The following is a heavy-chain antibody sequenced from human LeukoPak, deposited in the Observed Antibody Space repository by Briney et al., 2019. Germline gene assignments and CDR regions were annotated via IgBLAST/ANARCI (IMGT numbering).Heavy chain of an antibody. D-gene: IGHD3-22*01. CDR2: ITDSGSKI. J-gene: IGHJ3*02. CDR1: GFTFSSYE. V-gene: IGHV3-48*03. Sequence: GGSLRLSCAASGFTFSSYEMNWVRQAPGRGLEWVSYITDSGSKIYYTDSVKGRFTMSRDNAKKSLYLQMNSLRAEDTAVYYCARARFDTSGYYYRGFDIWGQGTMVTVSS. CDR3: ARARFDTSGYYYRGFDI.